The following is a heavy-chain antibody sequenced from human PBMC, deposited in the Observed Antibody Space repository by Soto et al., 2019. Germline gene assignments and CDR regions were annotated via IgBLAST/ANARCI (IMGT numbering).Heavy chain of an antibody. Sequence: GGSLRLSCAASGFTCSLYIMIWVRQAPGKGLEWVSSISSSSTFIYYADSMKGRFTVSRDNAQNSLYLQLNSLRADDTAVYYCVRARSTDSRPDYWGQGTQVTVS. CDR3: VRARSTDSRPDY. V-gene: IGHV3-21*01. D-gene: IGHD3-22*01. CDR2: ISSSSTFI. CDR1: GFTCSLYI. J-gene: IGHJ4*02.